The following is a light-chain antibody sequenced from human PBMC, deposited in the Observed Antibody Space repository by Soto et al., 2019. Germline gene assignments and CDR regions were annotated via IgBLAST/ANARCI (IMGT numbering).Light chain of an antibody. CDR3: KQRSNWPIT. CDR1: QSVSSSY. CDR2: DAS. Sequence: EIVLTQSPGTLSLSPGERATLSCRASQSVSSSYLAWYQQKPGQAPRLLIYDASNRATGIPARFSGSGSGTDFNLTISRLEPEDFAVYYCKQRSNWPITFGQGTRLEIK. J-gene: IGKJ5*01. V-gene: IGKV3D-20*02.